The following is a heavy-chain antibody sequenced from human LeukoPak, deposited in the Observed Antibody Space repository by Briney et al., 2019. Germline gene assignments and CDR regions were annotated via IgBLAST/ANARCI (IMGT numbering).Heavy chain of an antibody. CDR2: MNPNSGNT. D-gene: IGHD6-13*01. Sequence: ASVKVSCKASGCTFTSYDIHWVRQATGQGLEWMGWMNPNSGNTGYAQKFQGRVTMTRNTSISTAYMELSSLRSEDTAVYYCARDWVGYSRRSDAFDIWGQGTMVTVSS. J-gene: IGHJ3*02. V-gene: IGHV1-8*01. CDR3: ARDWVGYSRRSDAFDI. CDR1: GCTFTSYD.